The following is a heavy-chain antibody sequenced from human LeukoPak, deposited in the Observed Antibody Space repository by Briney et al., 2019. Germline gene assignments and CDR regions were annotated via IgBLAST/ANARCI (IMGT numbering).Heavy chain of an antibody. J-gene: IGHJ4*02. CDR1: GVSISNYY. V-gene: IGHV4-4*07. Sequence: LETLSLTCTVSGVSISNYYWSWIRQPAGKGLEWIGGIYSSGSTNYNPSLKSRVTMSVDTSKNQFSVNLTSVTAADTAVYYCVRCRGTTVLTRFDNWGQGTLVTVSS. CDR3: VRCRGTTVLTRFDN. D-gene: IGHD4/OR15-4a*01. CDR2: IYSSGST.